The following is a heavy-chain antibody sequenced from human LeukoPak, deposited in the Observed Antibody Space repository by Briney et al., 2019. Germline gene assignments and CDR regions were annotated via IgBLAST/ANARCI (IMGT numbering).Heavy chain of an antibody. CDR2: VNYSGST. V-gene: IGHV4-30-4*01. CDR1: GGSISSDNYQ. CDR3: ARYGPGSTWFDP. J-gene: IGHJ5*02. Sequence: SQTLSLTCTVSGGSISSDNYQWSWIRQPPGKGLEWIGYVNYSGSTYYNPSLKSRVTISVDTSKNHFSLKLSSVTAADTAVYYCARYGPGSTWFDPWGQGTLVTVSS. D-gene: IGHD3-10*01.